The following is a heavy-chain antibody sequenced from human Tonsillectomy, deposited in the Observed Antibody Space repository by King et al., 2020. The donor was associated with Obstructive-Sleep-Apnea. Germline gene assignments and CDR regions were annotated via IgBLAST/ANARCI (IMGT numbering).Heavy chain of an antibody. J-gene: IGHJ4*02. CDR2: MSSSGSSV. V-gene: IGHV3-11*01. Sequence: VQLVESGGGLVNPGGSLRLSCAASGFTVSDYYMAWLRQAPGKGPEWISYMSSSGSSVFYADSVKGRFIISRDNAKNSLSLQMNSLRAEDTAVYYCARDQGYCSGETCHGVFDYWGQGTLVTVSS. CDR1: GFTVSDYY. D-gene: IGHD2-15*01. CDR3: ARDQGYCSGETCHGVFDY.